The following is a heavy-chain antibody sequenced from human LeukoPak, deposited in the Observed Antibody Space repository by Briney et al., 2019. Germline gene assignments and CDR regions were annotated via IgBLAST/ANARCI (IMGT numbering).Heavy chain of an antibody. CDR1: GFTFSSYW. J-gene: IGHJ5*02. CDR3: ARDPTNPYCSGGSCYSNWFDP. Sequence: PGGSLRLSCAASGFTFSSYWVHWVRQAPGKGLVWVSRINSDGSSTSYADSVKGRFTISRDNAKNTLYLQMNSLRAEDTAVYYCARDPTNPYCSGGSCYSNWFDPWGQGTLVTVSS. D-gene: IGHD2-15*01. V-gene: IGHV3-74*01. CDR2: INSDGSST.